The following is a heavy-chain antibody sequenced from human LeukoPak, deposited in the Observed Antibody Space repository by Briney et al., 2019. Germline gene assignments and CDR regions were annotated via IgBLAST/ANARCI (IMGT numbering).Heavy chain of an antibody. D-gene: IGHD1-26*01. J-gene: IGHJ4*02. V-gene: IGHV3-33*06. CDR3: AKPTSGDGSFLIDF. Sequence: GSLRLSCAASGFTFSSYGMHWVRQAPGKGLEGVAVIWYDGSYTYYAESVKGRFTISRDNSRNTLYLQMSSLRAEDTAVYYCAKPTSGDGSFLIDFWGQGTLVTVSS. CDR2: IWYDGSYT. CDR1: GFTFSSYG.